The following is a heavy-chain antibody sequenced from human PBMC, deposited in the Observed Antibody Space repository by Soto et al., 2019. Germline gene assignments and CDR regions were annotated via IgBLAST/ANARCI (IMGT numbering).Heavy chain of an antibody. CDR3: TTGGTVTFSGPLGADY. CDR2: IKSKTDGGTT. V-gene: IGHV3-15*01. Sequence: VQLVESGGGLVQPGGSLRLSCAASGFTFSNAWMSWVRQAPGKGLEWVGRIKSKTDGGTTDYAAPVKGRFTISRDDSNNTLYLQMNSLKTEDTAVYYCTTGGTVTFSGPLGADYWGQGTLVTVSS. J-gene: IGHJ4*02. D-gene: IGHD4-17*01. CDR1: GFTFSNAW.